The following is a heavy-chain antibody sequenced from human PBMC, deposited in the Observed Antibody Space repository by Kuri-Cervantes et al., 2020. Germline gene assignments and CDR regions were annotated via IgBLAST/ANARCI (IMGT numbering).Heavy chain of an antibody. J-gene: IGHJ4*02. CDR2: MSTSGISSSGST. CDR3: ARVLQPSYGTFDY. Sequence: GSLRLSCTVSGGSISDYYWHWMRQSAGKGLEWIGQMSTSGISSSGSTNYNPSLKNRVTMSVEESKNQFSLKLSSVSAANTAVYYCARVLQPSYGTFDYWGQGTLVTVSS. V-gene: IGHV4-4*07. D-gene: IGHD5-18*01. CDR1: GGSISDYY.